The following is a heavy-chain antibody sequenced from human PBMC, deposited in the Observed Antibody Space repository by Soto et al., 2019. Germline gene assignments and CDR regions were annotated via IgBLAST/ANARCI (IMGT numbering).Heavy chain of an antibody. CDR1: GDSVSSNSAA. CDR2: TYYRSKWYN. D-gene: IGHD6-19*01. V-gene: IGHV6-1*01. Sequence: SQTLSLTCAISGDSVSSNSAAWNWIRQSPSRGLEWLGRTYYRSKWYNDYAVSVKSRITINPDTSKNQFSLQLNSVTPVDTAVYYCARDRSGWYGQAGAFDIWGQGTMVTVSS. J-gene: IGHJ3*02. CDR3: ARDRSGWYGQAGAFDI.